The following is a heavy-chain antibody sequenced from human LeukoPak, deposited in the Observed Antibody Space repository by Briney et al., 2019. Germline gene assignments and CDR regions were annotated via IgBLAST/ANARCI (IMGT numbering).Heavy chain of an antibody. J-gene: IGHJ2*01. CDR2: IYYSGCT. CDR3: ARRNYYDSSVVYFDL. CDR1: GGSISSYY. V-gene: IGHV4-59*08. D-gene: IGHD3-22*01. Sequence: SETLSLTCTVSGGSISSYYWSWIRQPPGKGLEWIGYIYYSGCTNYNPSLKSRVTISVDTSKNQFSLKVSSVTAADTAVYYCARRNYYDSSVVYFDLWGRGTLVTVSS.